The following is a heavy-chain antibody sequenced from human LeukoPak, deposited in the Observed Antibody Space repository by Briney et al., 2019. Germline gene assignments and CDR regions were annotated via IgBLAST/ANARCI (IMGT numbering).Heavy chain of an antibody. Sequence: TGGSLRLSCAASGFTFSSYSMNWVRQAPGKGLEWVSSISSSSSYIYYADSVKGRFTISRDNAKNSLYLQMNSLRAEDMAVYYCARDSGSYYSSQNWFDPWGQGTLVTVSS. D-gene: IGHD3-10*01. CDR1: GFTFSSYS. CDR2: ISSSSSYI. J-gene: IGHJ5*02. V-gene: IGHV3-21*01. CDR3: ARDSGSYYSSQNWFDP.